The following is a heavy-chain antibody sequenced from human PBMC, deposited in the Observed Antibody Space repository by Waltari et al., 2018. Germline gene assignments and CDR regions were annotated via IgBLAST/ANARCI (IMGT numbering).Heavy chain of an antibody. CDR1: GSSFTSYD. Sequence: QVQLVQSWAEVKKPGTSVTVSCKASGSSFTSYDINWVRQATGQGLEWMGWMNPNSGNTGYAQKFKGRVTITRNTSISTAYMELSSLRSEDTAVYYSASRIVGATYFDYWGQGTLVTVSS. J-gene: IGHJ4*02. D-gene: IGHD1-26*01. CDR3: ASRIVGATYFDY. V-gene: IGHV1-8*03. CDR2: MNPNSGNT.